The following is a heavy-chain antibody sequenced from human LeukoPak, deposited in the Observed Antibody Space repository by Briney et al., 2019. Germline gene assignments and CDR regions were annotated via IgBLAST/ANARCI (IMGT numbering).Heavy chain of an antibody. CDR3: ARGRMVRGVGNWFDA. V-gene: IGHV1-8*01. D-gene: IGHD3-10*01. Sequence: GASVKVSCKASGYTFTSYDINWVRQATGQGLEWMGWMNPSSGNTGYAQKFQGRVTMTRNTSISTAYMELSSLRSEDTAEYYCARGRMVRGVGNWFDACGQETLVTVSS. CDR1: GYTFTSYD. CDR2: MNPSSGNT. J-gene: IGHJ5*02.